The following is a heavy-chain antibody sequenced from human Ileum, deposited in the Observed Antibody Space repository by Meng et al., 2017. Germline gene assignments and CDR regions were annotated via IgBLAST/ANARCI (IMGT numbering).Heavy chain of an antibody. CDR3: VRNDYCSGGTCYPHFDY. J-gene: IGHJ4*02. CDR1: ACSLNSFAW. D-gene: IGHD2-15*01. Sequence: PAGPLSLPSTGPACSLNSFAWWGWVRQAPGNGLEWIQEIYTSRSINYNPSLKSRVTISADTSKNQFSLSLASVTAADTAVYYCVRNDYCSGGTCYPHFDYWGQGTLVTVSS. V-gene: IGHV4-4*02. CDR2: IYTSRSI.